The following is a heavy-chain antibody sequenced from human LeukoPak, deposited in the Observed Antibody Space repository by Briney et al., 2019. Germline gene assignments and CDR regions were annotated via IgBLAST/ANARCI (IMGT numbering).Heavy chain of an antibody. CDR1: GFTFGSYG. CDR3: AKIFGYLDI. Sequence: GRSLRLSCAASGFTFGSYGMHWVRQAPGKGLEWVAVISYDGSNKYYADSVKGRFTISRDNSKNTLYLQMNSLRAEDTAVYYCAKIFGYLDIWGQGTTVTVSS. J-gene: IGHJ6*02. CDR2: ISYDGSNK. D-gene: IGHD3-22*01. V-gene: IGHV3-30*18.